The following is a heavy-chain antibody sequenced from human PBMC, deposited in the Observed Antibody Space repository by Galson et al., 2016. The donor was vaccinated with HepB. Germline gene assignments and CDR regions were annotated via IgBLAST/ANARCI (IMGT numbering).Heavy chain of an antibody. CDR3: ARDLQGRTVQLERSYYYYGMDV. D-gene: IGHD1-1*01. J-gene: IGHJ6*02. Sequence: CAISGDSVSSHSVVWNWIRQSPSRGLEWLGRTYYRSKWYNDYAVSVKSRITINAETSKNQFSLQLSSVTPEDQAVDYCARDLQGRTVQLERSYYYYGMDVWGQGTTVTVSS. CDR1: GDSVSSHSVV. V-gene: IGHV6-1*01. CDR2: TYYRSKWYN.